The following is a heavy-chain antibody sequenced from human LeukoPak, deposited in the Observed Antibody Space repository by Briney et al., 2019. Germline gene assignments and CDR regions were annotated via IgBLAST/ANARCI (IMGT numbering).Heavy chain of an antibody. Sequence: GGSLRLSCAASGFTVSSNFMYWVRQAPGKGLEWVSVIQSGGATNYADSVKGRFTISSDNSKNTVYLEMNSLRVEDTAVYFCAREENEGDYDDGFDIWGQGTMVTVSS. CDR2: IQSGGAT. J-gene: IGHJ3*02. V-gene: IGHV3-53*01. D-gene: IGHD4-17*01. CDR1: GFTVSSNF. CDR3: AREENEGDYDDGFDI.